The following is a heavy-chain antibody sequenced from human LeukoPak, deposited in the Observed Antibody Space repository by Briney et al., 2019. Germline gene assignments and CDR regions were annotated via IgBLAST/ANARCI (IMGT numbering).Heavy chain of an antibody. Sequence: GGSLRLSCAASGFTFSSYAMSWVRQAPGKGLEWVSAISGSGGSTYYADSVKGRFTISRGNSKNTLYLQMNSLRAEDTAVYYCAKGDDIVVVPAAMGLGYWGQGTLVTVSS. V-gene: IGHV3-23*01. J-gene: IGHJ4*02. CDR2: ISGSGGST. CDR1: GFTFSSYA. D-gene: IGHD2-2*01. CDR3: AKGDDIVVVPAAMGLGY.